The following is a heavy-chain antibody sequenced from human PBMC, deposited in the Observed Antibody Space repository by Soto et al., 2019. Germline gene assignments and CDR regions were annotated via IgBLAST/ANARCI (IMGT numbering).Heavy chain of an antibody. D-gene: IGHD3-22*01. J-gene: IGHJ6*02. CDR3: ARTFDSSGYYYYYYGMDV. CDR2: MNPNSGNT. Sequence: QVQLVQSGAEVKKPGASVKISCKASGYTFTSYDINWVRQATGQGLEWMGWMNPNSGNTGYAQKFQGRVTMTRNTSISTAYMELISLRSEDTAVYYCARTFDSSGYYYYYYGMDVWGQGTTVTVSS. V-gene: IGHV1-8*01. CDR1: GYTFTSYD.